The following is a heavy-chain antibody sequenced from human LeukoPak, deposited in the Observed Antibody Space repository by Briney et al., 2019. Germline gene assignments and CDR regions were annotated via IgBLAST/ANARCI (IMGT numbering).Heavy chain of an antibody. V-gene: IGHV4-34*01. Sequence: PSETLSLTCAVYGGSFSGYYWSWIRQPPGKGLEWIGEINHSGSTYYNPSLKSRVTISVDRSKNQFSLKLSSVTAADTAVYYCARSAFGVVSPSKAFDIWGQGTMVTVSS. D-gene: IGHD3-3*01. J-gene: IGHJ3*02. CDR2: INHSGST. CDR1: GGSFSGYY. CDR3: ARSAFGVVSPSKAFDI.